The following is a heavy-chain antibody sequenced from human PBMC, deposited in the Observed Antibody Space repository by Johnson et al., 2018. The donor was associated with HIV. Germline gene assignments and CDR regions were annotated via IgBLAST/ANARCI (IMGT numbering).Heavy chain of an antibody. CDR1: GFTFSSYD. CDR3: ARSSSTAAPGRDAFDI. J-gene: IGHJ3*02. D-gene: IGHD6-13*01. V-gene: IGHV3-13*01. Sequence: VQLVESGGALVQPGGSLRLSCAASGFTFSSYDMHWVRQATGKGLEWVSAIGTAGDTYYPGSVKGRFTISRENAKNSLYLQMNSLRAGDTAVYYCARSSSTAAPGRDAFDIWGQGTMVTVSS. CDR2: IGTAGDT.